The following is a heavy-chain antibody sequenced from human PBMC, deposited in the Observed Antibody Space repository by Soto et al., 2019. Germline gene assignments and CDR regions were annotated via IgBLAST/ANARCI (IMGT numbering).Heavy chain of an antibody. Sequence: QVQLVESGGTLVKSGGSLRLSCAASGFTFSDYYMIWIRQAPGKGLEWISYISNSDNTIYYADSVKGRFTISRDNAKNSLYLQMNSLRADDTAVYYCASGVSGWYSYYFEYWGQGTLVTVSS. CDR2: ISNSDNTI. D-gene: IGHD6-19*01. CDR1: GFTFSDYY. V-gene: IGHV3-11*01. J-gene: IGHJ4*02. CDR3: ASGVSGWYSYYFEY.